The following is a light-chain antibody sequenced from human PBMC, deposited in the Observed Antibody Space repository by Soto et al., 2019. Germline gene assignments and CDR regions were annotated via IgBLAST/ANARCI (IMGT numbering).Light chain of an antibody. J-gene: IGKJ1*01. CDR1: QSVSIY. Sequence: EIVLTQSPATLSLSPGERATLSCRASQSVSIYLAWYQQKPGQAPRLLIYDASNRATGIPARFSGSGSGTDFTLTISSLEPEDFAVYYCQQRSNWLTWTFGQGTKVDIK. CDR3: QQRSNWLTWT. V-gene: IGKV3-11*01. CDR2: DAS.